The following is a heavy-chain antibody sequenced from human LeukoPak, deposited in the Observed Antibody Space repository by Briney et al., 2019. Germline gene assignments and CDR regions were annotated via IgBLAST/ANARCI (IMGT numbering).Heavy chain of an antibody. CDR3: ARGALGDYGWFDP. CDR1: DGSISSSSYY. D-gene: IGHD4-17*01. V-gene: IGHV4-39*07. Sequence: SETLSLTCTVSDGSISSSSYYCGWIRQPPGKGLEWIGSIYYSGSTYYNPSLKSRVTISVDTSKNQFSLKLSSVTAADTAVYYCARGALGDYGWFDPWGQGTLVTVSS. J-gene: IGHJ5*02. CDR2: IYYSGST.